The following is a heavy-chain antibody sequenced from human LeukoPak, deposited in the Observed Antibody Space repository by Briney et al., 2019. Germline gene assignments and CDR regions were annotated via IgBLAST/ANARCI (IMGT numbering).Heavy chain of an antibody. Sequence: SETLSLTCTVSGGSISSGGYYWSWIRQPPGKGLEWIGYIYYSGSTNYNPSLKSRVTISVDTSKNQFSLKLSSVTAADTAVYYCARDGISDRYFDYWGQGTLVTVSS. CDR2: IYYSGST. D-gene: IGHD1-1*01. J-gene: IGHJ4*02. CDR3: ARDGISDRYFDY. CDR1: GGSISSGGYY. V-gene: IGHV4-61*08.